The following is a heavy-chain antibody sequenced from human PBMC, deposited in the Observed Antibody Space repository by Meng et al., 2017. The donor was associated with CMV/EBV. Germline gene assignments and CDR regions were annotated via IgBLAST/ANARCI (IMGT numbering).Heavy chain of an antibody. CDR1: GFTFSSYW. CDR2: INSDGSST. D-gene: IGHD6-6*01. V-gene: IGHV3-74*01. CDR3: ARDQVTPGFYYSSSSTQYGMDV. Sequence: GESLKISCAASGFTFSSYWMHWVRQAPGKGLVWVSRINSDGSSTSYADSVKGRFTISRDNAKNTLYLQMNSLRAEGTAVYYCARDQVTPGFYYSSSSTQYGMDVWGQGTTVTVSS. J-gene: IGHJ6*02.